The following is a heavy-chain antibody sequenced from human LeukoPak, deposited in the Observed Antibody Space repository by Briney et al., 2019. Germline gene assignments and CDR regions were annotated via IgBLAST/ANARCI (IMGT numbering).Heavy chain of an antibody. CDR2: IIPIFGTA. V-gene: IGHV1-69*05. J-gene: IGHJ4*02. CDR3: ARGRWYYYDSSGYYYDY. CDR1: GGTFSSYA. D-gene: IGHD3-22*01. Sequence: GSSVKVSCKASGGTFSSYAISWVRQAPGQGLEWMGGIIPIFGTANYAQKLQGRVTMTTDTSTSTAYMELRSLRSDDTAVYYCARGRWYYYDSSGYYYDYWGQGTLVTVSS.